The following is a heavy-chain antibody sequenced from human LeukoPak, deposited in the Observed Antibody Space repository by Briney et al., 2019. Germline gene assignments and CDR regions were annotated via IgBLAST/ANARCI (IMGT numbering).Heavy chain of an antibody. V-gene: IGHV3-11*04. CDR2: ISSSGSTI. J-gene: IGHJ4*02. D-gene: IGHD3-10*01. Sequence: GGSLSLSCAASGFTFSDYYMSWIRQAPGKGLEWVSYISSSGSTIYYADSVKGRFTISRDNAKNSLYLQMNSLRAEDTAVYYCARDREGYYGSGSYACYFDYWGQGTLVTVSS. CDR3: ARDREGYYGSGSYACYFDY. CDR1: GFTFSDYY.